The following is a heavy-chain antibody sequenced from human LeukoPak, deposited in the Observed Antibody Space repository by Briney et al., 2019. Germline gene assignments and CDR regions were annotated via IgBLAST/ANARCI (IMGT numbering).Heavy chain of an antibody. J-gene: IGHJ4*02. CDR3: ARNNPNSPTIDY. CDR2: IYYLGST. V-gene: IGHV4-61*10. Sequence: SQTLSLTCTVSGGSISSGSYYWNWIRQPAGKGLGWIGYIYYLGSTNYNPSLKSRVTISVDTSKNHFSLRLSSVTAADTAVYYCARNNPNSPTIDYWGQGTLVTVSS. D-gene: IGHD1-14*01. CDR1: GGSISSGSYY.